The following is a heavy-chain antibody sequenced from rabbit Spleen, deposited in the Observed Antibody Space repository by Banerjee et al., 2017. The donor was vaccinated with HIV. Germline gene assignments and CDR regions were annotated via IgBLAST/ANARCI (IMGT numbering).Heavy chain of an antibody. CDR3: ARTYAGYAGAGYGDINL. V-gene: IGHV1S47*01. J-gene: IGHJ4*01. Sequence: QEELVESGGGLVQPGGSLKLSCKASGFEFSSYGVSWVRQAPGKGPEWIGYIDPIFGSTYYANWVNGRFTISRENTQNTLYLQMTSLTAADTATYFCARTYAGYAGAGYGDINLWGPGTLVTVS. D-gene: IGHD4-2*01. CDR2: IDPIFGST. CDR1: GFEFSSYG.